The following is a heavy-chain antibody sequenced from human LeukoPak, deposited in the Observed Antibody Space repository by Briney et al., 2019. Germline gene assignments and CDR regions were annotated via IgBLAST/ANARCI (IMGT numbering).Heavy chain of an antibody. CDR1: GFTFSSYA. CDR3: ASIVGATGGIGFDY. CDR2: ISGSGGST. J-gene: IGHJ4*02. Sequence: GGSLRLSCAASGFTFSSYAMSWVRQAPGKGLEWASAISGSGGSTYYADSVKGRFTISRDNSKNTLYLQMNSLRAEDTAVYYCASIVGATGGIGFDYWGQGTLVTVSS. V-gene: IGHV3-23*01. D-gene: IGHD1-26*01.